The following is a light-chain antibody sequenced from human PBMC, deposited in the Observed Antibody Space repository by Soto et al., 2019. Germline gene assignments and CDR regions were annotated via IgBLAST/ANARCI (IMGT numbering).Light chain of an antibody. J-gene: IGKJ4*01. V-gene: IGKV3-11*01. CDR2: DAS. CDR1: KSVGSN. CDR3: QQRGSWPLT. Sequence: EVVLTQSPATLSLFPGERAILSYRAGKSVGSNLAWYQQKPGQAPRLLIYDASNRATGVPARFSGSGSGTDFTLTITSLEPEDFALYYCQQRGSWPLTFGGGTKVDI.